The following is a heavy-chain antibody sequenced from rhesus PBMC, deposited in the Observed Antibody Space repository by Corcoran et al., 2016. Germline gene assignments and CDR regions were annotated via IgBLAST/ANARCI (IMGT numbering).Heavy chain of an antibody. CDR3: AKESIAAAAYYYGLDS. Sequence: EVQLVQSGAEVKRPGESLKISCKTSGYSFTSYWISWVRQMPGKGLEWMGAIDPSDSDTRYSPSFQGHVTISADKSLSTAYLQWSSLKASDTATYYCAKESIAAAAYYYGLDSWGQGVVVTVSS. D-gene: IGHD6-25*01. V-gene: IGHV5-2*01. CDR2: IDPSDSDT. J-gene: IGHJ6*01. CDR1: GYSFTSYW.